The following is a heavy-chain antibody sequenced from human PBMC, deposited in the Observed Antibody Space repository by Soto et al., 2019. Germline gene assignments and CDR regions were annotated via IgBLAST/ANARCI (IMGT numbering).Heavy chain of an antibody. V-gene: IGHV3-7*01. J-gene: IGHJ4*01. Sequence: LRLSCAASGFPFGSYWMSWVRQAPGKGPEWLATIKWDASEKKYVDSVKGRFTTSRDNAKNALYLQMDSLRAEDTAVYSCARDSGYGSRASVNHYLDYRGQGTPGTSP. CDR1: GFPFGSYW. CDR2: IKWDASEK. D-gene: IGHD3-10*01. CDR3: ARDSGYGSRASVNHYLDY.